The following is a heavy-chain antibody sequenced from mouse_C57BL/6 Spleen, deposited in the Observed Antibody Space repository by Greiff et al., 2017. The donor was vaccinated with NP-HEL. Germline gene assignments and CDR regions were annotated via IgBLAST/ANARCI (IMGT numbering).Heavy chain of an antibody. CDR3: ARDYYGSSSAWFAY. CDR1: GYAFTNYL. CDR2: INPGSGGT. J-gene: IGHJ3*01. D-gene: IGHD1-1*01. Sequence: VQLQQSGAELVRPGTSVKVSCKASGYAFTNYLIEGVKQRPGQGLEWIGVINPGSGGTNYNEKFKGKATLTADKSSSTAYMQLSSLTSEDSAVYFCARDYYGSSSAWFAYWGQGTLVTVSA. V-gene: IGHV1-54*01.